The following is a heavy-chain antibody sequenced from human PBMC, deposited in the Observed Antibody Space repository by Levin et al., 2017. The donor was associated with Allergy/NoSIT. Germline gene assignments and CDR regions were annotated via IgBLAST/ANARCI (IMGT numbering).Heavy chain of an antibody. V-gene: IGHV3-7*01. CDR2: VRQSGSEK. J-gene: IGHJ4*02. CDR1: GFTFGDFW. D-gene: IGHD1-14*01. CDR3: ARTPGRTRYFDY. Sequence: GGSLRLSCAASGFTFGDFWMNWVRQAPGKGLEWVANVRQSGSEKFYVDSVKGRFSISRDNAKNSLYLQMNSLRAEDSAVYYCARTPGRTRYFDYWGQGTLAAVSS.